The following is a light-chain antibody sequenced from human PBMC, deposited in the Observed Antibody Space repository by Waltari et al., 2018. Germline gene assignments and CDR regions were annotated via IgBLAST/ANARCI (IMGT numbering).Light chain of an antibody. CDR1: QSVTTN. J-gene: IGKJ2*01. V-gene: IGKV3-15*01. CDR3: QQYFDWPMYT. CDR2: GAS. Sequence: EIVMTQSPDTLSVSPGERATLSCRASQSVTTNLALYQQKPGQAPRLLLYGASTRATGIPARFSGSGSGTDFTLTISSLQSEDFAVYYCQQYFDWPMYTFAQGTKLEIK.